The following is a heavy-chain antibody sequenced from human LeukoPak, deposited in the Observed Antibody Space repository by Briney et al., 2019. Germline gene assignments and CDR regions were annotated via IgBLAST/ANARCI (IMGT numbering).Heavy chain of an antibody. D-gene: IGHD3-22*01. Sequence: ASVKVSCKASGYTFTGYYMHWVRQAPGQGLEWMGWINPNSGGTNYAQKFQGRVTITADKSTSTAYMELSSLRSEDTAVYYCARGLGRSDSSGRIFDYWGQGTLVTVSS. CDR3: ARGLGRSDSSGRIFDY. J-gene: IGHJ4*02. CDR2: INPNSGGT. V-gene: IGHV1-2*02. CDR1: GYTFTGYY.